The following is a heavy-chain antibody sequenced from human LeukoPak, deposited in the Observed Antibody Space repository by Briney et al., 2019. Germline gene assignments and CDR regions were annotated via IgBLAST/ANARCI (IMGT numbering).Heavy chain of an antibody. Sequence: GGSLRLSCAASGFTFSSYAMRWVRQAPGKGLEWVSAISGSGGSTYYADSVKGRFNISRDNSKNTLYLQMNSPRAEDTAVYYCAKNPLTAARRFFDYWGQGTLVTVSS. CDR2: ISGSGGST. J-gene: IGHJ4*02. V-gene: IGHV3-23*01. CDR3: AKNPLTAARRFFDY. CDR1: GFTFSSYA. D-gene: IGHD6-6*01.